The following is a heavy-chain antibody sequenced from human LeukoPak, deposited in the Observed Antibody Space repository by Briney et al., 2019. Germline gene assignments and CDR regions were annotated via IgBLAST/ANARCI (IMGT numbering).Heavy chain of an antibody. Sequence: ASVKVSCKASGYTFTGYYMHWVRQAPGQGLEWMGWINPNSGGTNYAQKFQGRVTMTRDTSISTANMELSRLRSDDTAVYYCARGLPRCCSSTSCPNWFDPWGQGTLVTVSS. CDR3: ARGLPRCCSSTSCPNWFDP. D-gene: IGHD2-2*01. V-gene: IGHV1-2*02. CDR1: GYTFTGYY. J-gene: IGHJ5*02. CDR2: INPNSGGT.